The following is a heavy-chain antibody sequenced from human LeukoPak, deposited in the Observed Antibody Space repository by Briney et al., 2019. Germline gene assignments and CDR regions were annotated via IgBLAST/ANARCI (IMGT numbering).Heavy chain of an antibody. V-gene: IGHV3-21*01. D-gene: IGHD3-9*01. Sequence: GGSLRLSCAASGFTFSSYTMNWVRQAPGKGLEWVSSISSDSNYIYYADSVKGRFTISRDNAWNSLYLQMNRPTAEDAAVYYCARKENILTGYYDHWGQGTLVTVSS. CDR3: ARKENILTGYYDH. J-gene: IGHJ5*02. CDR1: GFTFSSYT. CDR2: ISSDSNYI.